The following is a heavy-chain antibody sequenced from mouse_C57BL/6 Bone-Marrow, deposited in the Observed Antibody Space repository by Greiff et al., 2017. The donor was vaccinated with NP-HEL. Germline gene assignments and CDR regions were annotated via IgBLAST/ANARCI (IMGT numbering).Heavy chain of an antibody. J-gene: IGHJ4*01. CDR3: ARKGYYGSSYVGCYYAMDY. V-gene: IGHV1-26*01. CDR2: INPNNGGT. D-gene: IGHD1-1*01. CDR1: GYTFTDYY. Sequence: VQLQQSGPELVKPGASVKISCKASGYTFTDYYMNWVKQSHGKSLEWIGDINPNNGGTSYNQKFKGKATLTVDKSSSTAYMELRSLTSEDSAVYYCARKGYYGSSYVGCYYAMDYWGQGTSVTVSS.